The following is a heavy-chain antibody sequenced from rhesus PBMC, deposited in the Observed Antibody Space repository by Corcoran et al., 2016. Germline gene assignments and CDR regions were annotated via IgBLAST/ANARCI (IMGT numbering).Heavy chain of an antibody. D-gene: IGHD6-31*01. Sequence: QLQLQESGPGLVKPSETLSVTCAVSGGSISSSYWSWIRQAPGKGLEWIGYIYGSGSSTTYNPSLKSLVTLAVDTSKNQLSLKLSSVTTADTAVYYCARDLTYSSGWYGFDYWGQGVLVTVSS. V-gene: IGHV4-169*02. CDR1: GGSISSSY. J-gene: IGHJ4*01. CDR3: ARDLTYSSGWYGFDY. CDR2: IYGSGSST.